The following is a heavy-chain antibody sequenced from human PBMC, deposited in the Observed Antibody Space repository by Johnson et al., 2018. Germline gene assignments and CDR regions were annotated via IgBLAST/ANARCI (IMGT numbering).Heavy chain of an antibody. Sequence: QVQLVQSGGGVVQPGRSLRLSCAASGFTFSSYGMHWVRQAPGKGLEWVAVIWYDGSNKYYADSVKGRFTISRDNSKNTLYRKMNSLRAEDTAVYYCARDRRSSGWITRARNFQHWGQGTLVTVSS. J-gene: IGHJ1*01. CDR2: IWYDGSNK. D-gene: IGHD6-19*01. CDR1: GFTFSSYG. V-gene: IGHV3-33*01. CDR3: ARDRRSSGWITRARNFQH.